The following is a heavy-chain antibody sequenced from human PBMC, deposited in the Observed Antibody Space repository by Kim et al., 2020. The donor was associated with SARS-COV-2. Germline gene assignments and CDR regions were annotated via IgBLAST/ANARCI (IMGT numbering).Heavy chain of an antibody. Sequence: YADSVKGRFTISRDNAKNSLYLQMNSLRAEDTAVYYCARDPGGAIAAAANWGQGTLVTVSS. J-gene: IGHJ4*02. V-gene: IGHV3-21*01. CDR3: ARDPGGAIAAAAN. D-gene: IGHD6-13*01.